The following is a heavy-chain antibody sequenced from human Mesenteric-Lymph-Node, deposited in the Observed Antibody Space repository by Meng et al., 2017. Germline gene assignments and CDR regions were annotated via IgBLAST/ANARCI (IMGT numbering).Heavy chain of an antibody. Sequence: SVKVSCKASGYSFTGYYLHWVRQAPGQGLEWMGGIIPIFGTANYAQKFQGRVTITADKSTSTAYMELSSLRSEDTAVYYCARAEAYCTNGVCYSNWFDPWGQGTLVTVSS. J-gene: IGHJ5*02. V-gene: IGHV1-69*06. CDR3: ARAEAYCTNGVCYSNWFDP. D-gene: IGHD2-8*01. CDR1: GYSFTGYY. CDR2: IIPIFGTA.